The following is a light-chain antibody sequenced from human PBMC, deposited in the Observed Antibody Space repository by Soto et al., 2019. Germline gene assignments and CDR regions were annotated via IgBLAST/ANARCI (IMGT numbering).Light chain of an antibody. Sequence: EIVLTQSPATLSLSPGERVTLSCRASQSVSSNLAWYQLKPGQAPRLLIYDASNRATGIPVRFSGSGSGTDFTLTISSLEPEDFAVYYCQQRGSWPLTFGGGAKVEIK. V-gene: IGKV3-11*01. CDR2: DAS. CDR3: QQRGSWPLT. CDR1: QSVSSN. J-gene: IGKJ4*01.